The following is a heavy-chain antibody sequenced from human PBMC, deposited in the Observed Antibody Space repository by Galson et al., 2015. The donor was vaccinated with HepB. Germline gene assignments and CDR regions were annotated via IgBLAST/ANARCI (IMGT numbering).Heavy chain of an antibody. CDR2: IYSGGAT. CDR3: ERERFMDV. Sequence: SLRLSCAASEFTLSSTHLTWVRQAPGTGLEWVALIYSGGATEYADSVKGRFTISRDNFKNTVYLQMNSLRVEDTAIYYCERERFMDVWGRGTTVTVSS. CDR1: EFTLSSTH. J-gene: IGHJ6*04. V-gene: IGHV3-53*01.